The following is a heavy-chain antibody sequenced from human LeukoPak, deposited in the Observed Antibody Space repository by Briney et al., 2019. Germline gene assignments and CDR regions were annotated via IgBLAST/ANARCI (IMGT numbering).Heavy chain of an antibody. CDR3: ARGPNSNWSGLDF. Sequence: GGSLRLSCTASGFSFSGHWMHWARQLPGKGLVWVSRISPTGSTTSYANSVKGRFTVSRDNAKNTLYLQVNNLRAEDTAVYYCARGPNSNWSGLDFWGQGTLLTVSS. CDR1: GFSFSGHW. J-gene: IGHJ4*02. CDR2: ISPTGSTT. D-gene: IGHD6-6*01. V-gene: IGHV3-74*01.